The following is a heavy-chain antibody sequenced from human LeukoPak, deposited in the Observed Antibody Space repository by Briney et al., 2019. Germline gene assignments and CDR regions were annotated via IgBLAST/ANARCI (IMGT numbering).Heavy chain of an antibody. J-gene: IGHJ4*02. CDR1: GYTFTSYG. V-gene: IGHV1-18*04. CDR3: ASSHRIPHCSSTSCQSSGFDY. D-gene: IGHD2-2*01. CDR2: ISAYNGNT. Sequence: VASVKVSCKASGYTFTSYGISWVRQAPGQGLEWMGWISAYNGNTNYAQKLQGRVTMTTDTSTSTAYMELRSLRSDDTAVYYCASSHRIPHCSSTSCQSSGFDYWGQGTPVTVSS.